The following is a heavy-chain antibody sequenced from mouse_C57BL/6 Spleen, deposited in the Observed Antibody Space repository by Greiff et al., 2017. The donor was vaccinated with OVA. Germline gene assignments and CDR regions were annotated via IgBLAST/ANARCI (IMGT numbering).Heavy chain of an antibody. CDR3: ARGYSFDY. J-gene: IGHJ2*01. Sequence: EVHLVESGGGLVKPGGSLKLSCAASGFTFSSYAMSWVRQTPEKRLEWVATISDGGSYTYYPDNVKGRFTISRDNAKNNLYLQMSHLKSEDTAMYYCARGYSFDYWGQGTTLTVSS. V-gene: IGHV5-4*01. CDR1: GFTFSSYA. CDR2: ISDGGSYT. D-gene: IGHD2-12*01.